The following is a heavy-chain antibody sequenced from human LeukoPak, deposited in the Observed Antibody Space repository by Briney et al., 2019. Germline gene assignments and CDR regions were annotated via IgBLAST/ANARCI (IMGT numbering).Heavy chain of an antibody. V-gene: IGHV5-51*01. CDR3: ARPKTQYCSGGSCSFDY. J-gene: IGHJ4*02. D-gene: IGHD2-15*01. Sequence: GESLKISCKGSGYSFTSYWIGWVRQMPGKGLEWMGIIYPGDSDTRYSPSFQGQVTISADKSISTAYLQWSSLKASDTAMYYCARPKTQYCSGGSCSFDYWGQGTLVTVSS. CDR1: GYSFTSYW. CDR2: IYPGDSDT.